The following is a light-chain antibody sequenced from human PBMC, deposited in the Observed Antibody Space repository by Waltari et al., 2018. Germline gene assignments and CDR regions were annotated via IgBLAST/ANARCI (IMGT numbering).Light chain of an antibody. V-gene: IGKV3-15*01. CDR3: QQYNNWPPLT. Sequence: EIVMTQSPATLSVSPGERVTLPCRASQSVSSNLAWYQRKPGQAPRLLIYGASPRATGIPARFSGSGSGTEFTLTISSLQSEDFAVYYCQQYNNWPPLTFGGGTKVEIK. J-gene: IGKJ4*01. CDR2: GAS. CDR1: QSVSSN.